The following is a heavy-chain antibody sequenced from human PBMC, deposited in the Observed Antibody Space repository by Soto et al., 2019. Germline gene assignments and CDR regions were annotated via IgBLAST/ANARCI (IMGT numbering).Heavy chain of an antibody. CDR1: DGSVNTVNYY. CDR2: IYYIGTT. Sequence: QVQLQESGPGLVKPSETLSLTCSVSDGSVNTVNYYWSWIRQPPGKGLEWIGHIYYIGTTNYNPSLKSRVTISVDTSKNQFSLKVTSVTAADTAVYFCAREEKQLSRYGGDFDYWGQGILVTVSS. J-gene: IGHJ4*02. CDR3: AREEKQLSRYGGDFDY. D-gene: IGHD3-16*01. V-gene: IGHV4-61*01.